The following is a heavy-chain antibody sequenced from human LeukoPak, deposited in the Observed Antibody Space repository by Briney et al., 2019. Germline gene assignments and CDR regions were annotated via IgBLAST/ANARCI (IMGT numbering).Heavy chain of an antibody. CDR1: GYAFTDYY. D-gene: IGHD5-12*01. V-gene: IGHV1-2*02. Sequence: ASVKVSCMASGYAFTDYYVHWVRQAPGQGLEWMGWINPNSGGTNYAQNFQGRVTMTRDTSISTAYMELSRLRSDDTAVYYCTRSAGYDYPDYWGQGTLVTVSS. J-gene: IGHJ4*02. CDR2: INPNSGGT. CDR3: TRSAGYDYPDY.